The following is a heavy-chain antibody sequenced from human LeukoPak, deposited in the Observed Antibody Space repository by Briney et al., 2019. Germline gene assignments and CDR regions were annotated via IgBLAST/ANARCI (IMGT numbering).Heavy chain of an antibody. J-gene: IGHJ6*02. CDR1: GFTFNSYA. D-gene: IGHD2-2*01. Sequence: PGRSLRLSCAASGFTFNSYAMHWVRQAPGKGLEWVAVISYDGSNKYYADSVKGRFTISRDNSKNTLYLQMNSLRAEDTAVYYCARGPYQRDPYYYYYGMDVWGQGTTVTVSS. CDR2: ISYDGSNK. V-gene: IGHV3-30-3*01. CDR3: ARGPYQRDPYYYYYGMDV.